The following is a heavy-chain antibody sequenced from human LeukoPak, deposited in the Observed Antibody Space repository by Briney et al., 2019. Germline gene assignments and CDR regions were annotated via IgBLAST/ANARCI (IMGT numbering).Heavy chain of an antibody. V-gene: IGHV3-21*01. CDR3: ARGIVGATTLPDY. Sequence: PEGSLRLSCAASGFTFSSYSMNWVRQAPGKGLEWVSSISSSSSYIYYADSVKGRFTISRDNAKNSLYLQMNSLRAEDTAVYYCARGIVGATTLPDYWGQGTLVTVSS. J-gene: IGHJ4*02. D-gene: IGHD1-26*01. CDR1: GFTFSSYS. CDR2: ISSSSSYI.